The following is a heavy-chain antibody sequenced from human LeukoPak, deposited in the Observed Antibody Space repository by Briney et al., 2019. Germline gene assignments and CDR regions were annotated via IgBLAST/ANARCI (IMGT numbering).Heavy chain of an antibody. Sequence: SETLSLTCTVSGGSISSYYWNWIRQPPGKGLEWIGYIYYSGSTNYNPSLKSRVTISVDTSKNQFSLRLSPVTAADTAVYYCAKWLRVATTFFDSWGQGTLVTVSS. D-gene: IGHD5-24*01. J-gene: IGHJ4*02. CDR3: AKWLRVATTFFDS. CDR2: IYYSGST. CDR1: GGSISSYY. V-gene: IGHV4-59*01.